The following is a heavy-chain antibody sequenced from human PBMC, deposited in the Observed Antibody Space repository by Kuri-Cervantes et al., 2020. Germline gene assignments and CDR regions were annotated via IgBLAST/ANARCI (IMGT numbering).Heavy chain of an antibody. J-gene: IGHJ5*02. V-gene: IGHV3-15*01. Sequence: GGSLRLSCAASGFTFSNAWMSWVRQAPGKGLEWVGRIKSKTDGGTTDYAAPVKGRFTISRDDSKNTLYLQMNSLRAEDTAIYYCARYYSDFWSGYYSWGQGTLVTVSS. CDR1: GFTFSNAW. CDR3: ARYYSDFWSGYYS. D-gene: IGHD3-3*01. CDR2: IKSKTDGGTT.